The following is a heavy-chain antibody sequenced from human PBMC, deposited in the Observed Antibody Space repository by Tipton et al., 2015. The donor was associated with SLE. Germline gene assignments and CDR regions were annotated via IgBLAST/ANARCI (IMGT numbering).Heavy chain of an antibody. CDR2: MFRSGST. D-gene: IGHD4-17*01. Sequence: TLSLTCTVSGGSIRGGNHYWSWIRQPAGKGLEWIGRMFRSGSTNYNPSLKSRVTIPLDTSKNQFSLNLYSATAADTAVYYCATGYGDDDFYYYYMDVWGKGITVTVSS. CDR1: GGSIRGGNHY. CDR3: ATGYGDDDFYYYYMDV. J-gene: IGHJ6*03. V-gene: IGHV4-61*02.